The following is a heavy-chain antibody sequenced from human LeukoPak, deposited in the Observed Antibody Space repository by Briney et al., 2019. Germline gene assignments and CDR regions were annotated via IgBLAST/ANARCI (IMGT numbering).Heavy chain of an antibody. V-gene: IGHV3-53*01. CDR2: IYSGGST. CDR1: GFTVSSNY. D-gene: IGHD3-10*01. Sequence: GGSLRLSCAASGFTVSSNYMSWVRQAPGKGLEWVSVIYSGGSTYYADSVKGRFTISRDNSKNTLYLQMNSLRAEDTAVYYCARGRTYYYGSGSFDYWGQGTLVTVSS. CDR3: ARGRTYYYGSGSFDY. J-gene: IGHJ4*02.